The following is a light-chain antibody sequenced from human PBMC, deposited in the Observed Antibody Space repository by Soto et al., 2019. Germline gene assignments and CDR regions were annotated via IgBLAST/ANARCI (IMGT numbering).Light chain of an antibody. V-gene: IGLV1-44*01. CDR3: AAWDDSLNALL. CDR2: SNN. Sequence: QSVLPQPPSASGTPGQRVTISCSGSRSNIGSNTVNWYQQFPGTAPKLLIYSNNQRPSGVPDRFSGSKSGTSASLAISGLQSEDEADYYCAAWDDSLNALLFGGGTKLTVL. J-gene: IGLJ2*01. CDR1: RSNIGSNT.